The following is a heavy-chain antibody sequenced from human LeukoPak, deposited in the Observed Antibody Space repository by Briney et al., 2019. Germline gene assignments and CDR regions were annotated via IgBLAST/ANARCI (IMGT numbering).Heavy chain of an antibody. CDR2: IKSKTDGGTA. CDR1: GFTFRNAW. V-gene: IGHV3-15*01. CDR3: TTARSESYWAEYFRH. Sequence: GGSLRLSCAASGFTFRNAWMSCVRQAPGKGLEWVGRIKSKTDGGTADYAAPVKGRFTISRDDSKNTLYLQMNSLKTEAPAVYSCTTARSESYWAEYFRHWGQGTLVTVSS. J-gene: IGHJ1*01. D-gene: IGHD1-26*01.